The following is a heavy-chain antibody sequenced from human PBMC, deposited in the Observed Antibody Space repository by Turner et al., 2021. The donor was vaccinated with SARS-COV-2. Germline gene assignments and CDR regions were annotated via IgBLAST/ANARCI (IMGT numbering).Heavy chain of an antibody. CDR2: FDPEDGET. Sequence: QVQLVQSGAEVKKPGASVKVTCKVSGYTLIELSMHWVRQAPGKGLEWMGGFDPEDGETIYEQKFQGRVTMTEDTSTDTAYMELSSLRSEDTAVYYCATAPANYYDRSGSKGFYYYYYGMDVWGQGTTVTVSS. J-gene: IGHJ6*02. CDR1: GYTLIELS. D-gene: IGHD3-22*01. CDR3: ATAPANYYDRSGSKGFYYYYYGMDV. V-gene: IGHV1-24*01.